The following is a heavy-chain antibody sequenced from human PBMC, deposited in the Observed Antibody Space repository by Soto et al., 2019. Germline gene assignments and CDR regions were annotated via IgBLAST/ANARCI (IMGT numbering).Heavy chain of an antibody. CDR3: ARRTKGRWLQFGYYFDY. CDR2: IYYSGST. Sequence: PSETLSLTCTVSGGSIRSGDYYWSWIRQPPGKGLEWIGYIYYSGSTYYNPSLKSRVTISVDTSKNQFSLKLSSVTAADTAVYYCARRTKGRWLQFGYYFDYWGQGTLVTVSS. J-gene: IGHJ4*02. V-gene: IGHV4-30-4*01. D-gene: IGHD5-12*01. CDR1: GGSIRSGDYY.